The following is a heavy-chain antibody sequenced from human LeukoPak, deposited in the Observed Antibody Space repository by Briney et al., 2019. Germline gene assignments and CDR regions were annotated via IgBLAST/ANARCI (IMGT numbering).Heavy chain of an antibody. CDR1: GGSISSSNW. V-gene: IGHV4-4*02. D-gene: IGHD2-21*01. Sequence: SETLSLTCAVSGGSISSSNWWSWVRRPPGKGLEWIGEIYHSGSTNYNPSLESRVTVSVDKSKNQFSLKLSSVTAADTAVYYCAKAMGGIDVDWGQGTLVTVSS. CDR3: AKAMGGIDVD. J-gene: IGHJ4*02. CDR2: IYHSGST.